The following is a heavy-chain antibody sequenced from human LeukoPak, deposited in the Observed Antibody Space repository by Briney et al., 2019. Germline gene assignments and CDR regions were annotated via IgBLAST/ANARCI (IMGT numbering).Heavy chain of an antibody. CDR3: ARDLISGPATHDS. V-gene: IGHV3-66*01. CDR2: ITSGGST. J-gene: IGHJ4*02. CDR1: GFTVTNND. D-gene: IGHD2-15*01. Sequence: PGGSLRISCAASGFTVTNNDMNWVRQAPGKGLEWVSVITSGGSTYFADSVKGRFTVSRDNSKNTLSLQMNSLRVEDTAVYYCARDLISGPATHDSLDQGALVTVSS.